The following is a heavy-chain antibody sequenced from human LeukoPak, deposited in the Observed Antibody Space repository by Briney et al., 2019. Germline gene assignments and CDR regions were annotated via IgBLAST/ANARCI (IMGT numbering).Heavy chain of an antibody. D-gene: IGHD2-15*01. Sequence: SETLSLTCTVSGGSITNYYWSWIRQPPGKGLEWIGYIHYSGSTKYKSSLKSRVTISVDTSKNQFSLKLSSVTAADTAVYYCASDRIEVDAFDIWGQGTMVTVSS. J-gene: IGHJ3*02. V-gene: IGHV4-59*08. CDR1: GGSITNYY. CDR2: IHYSGST. CDR3: ASDRIEVDAFDI.